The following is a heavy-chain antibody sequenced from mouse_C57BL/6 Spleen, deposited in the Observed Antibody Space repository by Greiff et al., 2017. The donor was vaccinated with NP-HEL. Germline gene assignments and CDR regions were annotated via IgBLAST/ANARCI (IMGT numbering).Heavy chain of an antibody. D-gene: IGHD2-3*01. V-gene: IGHV1-61*01. CDR3: ARRGSIYYAMDY. Sequence: VQLQQPGAELVRPGSSVKLSCKASGYTFTSYWMDWVKQRPGQGLEWIGNIYPSDSETHYNQKFKDKATLTVDKSSSTAYMQLSSLTSEDSAFYYCARRGSIYYAMDYWGQGTSAPVSS. CDR1: GYTFTSYW. CDR2: IYPSDSET. J-gene: IGHJ4*01.